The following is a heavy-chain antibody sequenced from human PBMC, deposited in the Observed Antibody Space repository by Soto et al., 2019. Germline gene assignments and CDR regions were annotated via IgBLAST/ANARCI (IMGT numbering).Heavy chain of an antibody. CDR2: INPSGGST. J-gene: IGHJ4*02. Sequence: ASVKVSCKASGYTFTSYYMHWGRQAPGKGLEWMGIINPSGGSTSYAQKFQGRVTMSRETSTSTVYMELRSLRSEGTAVYYCAGMDGDRAAFDFWGQGTLVTVSS. CDR3: AGMDGDRAAFDF. CDR1: GYTFTSYY. D-gene: IGHD4-17*01. V-gene: IGHV1-46*03.